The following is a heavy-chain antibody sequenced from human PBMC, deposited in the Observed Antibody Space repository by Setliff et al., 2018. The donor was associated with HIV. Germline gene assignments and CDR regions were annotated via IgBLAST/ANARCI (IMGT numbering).Heavy chain of an antibody. CDR2: IYPGDFVT. D-gene: IGHD1-26*01. CDR1: GYSFTNYW. V-gene: IGHV5-51*01. CDR3: TRRRRAPGIEDLEAY. J-gene: IGHJ4*02. Sequence: PGESLKISCQASGYSFTNYWIGGVRQMPGKGLEWIGVIYPGDFVTRYGPSFQGQVFISADRSITTAYLQWDSLKASDTAMYYCTRRRRAPGIEDLEAYWGQGTLVTVSS.